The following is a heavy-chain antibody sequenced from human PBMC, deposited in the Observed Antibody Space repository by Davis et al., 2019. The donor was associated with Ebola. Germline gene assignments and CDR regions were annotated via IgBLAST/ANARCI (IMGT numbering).Heavy chain of an antibody. CDR3: ARHVTTMILGWYYFDY. CDR1: GGSISSSNW. Sequence: SETLSLTCGLSGGSISSSNWWSWVRQPPGKGLEWIGEIYHSGSTKYNPSLKSRVTISVDKSKNQFSLKLSSVTAADTAVYYCARHVTTMILGWYYFDYWGQGTLVTVSS. D-gene: IGHD3-22*01. V-gene: IGHV4-4*02. J-gene: IGHJ4*02. CDR2: IYHSGST.